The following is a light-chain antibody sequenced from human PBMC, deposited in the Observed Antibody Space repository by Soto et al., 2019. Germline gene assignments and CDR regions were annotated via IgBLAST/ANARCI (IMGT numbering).Light chain of an antibody. CDR3: SSYTGSSARYV. J-gene: IGLJ1*01. V-gene: IGLV2-14*01. Sequence: QSALTQPASVSGSPGQSVTISCTGTSSDVGGYNYVSWYQQHPGKAPKLIIYDVSKRPSGVSNRFSGSKSGNTASLTISGLQAEDEADYYCSSYTGSSARYVFGTGTKLTVL. CDR2: DVS. CDR1: SSDVGGYNY.